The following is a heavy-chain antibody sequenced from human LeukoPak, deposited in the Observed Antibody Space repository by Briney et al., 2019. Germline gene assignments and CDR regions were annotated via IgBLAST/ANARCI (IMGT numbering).Heavy chain of an antibody. D-gene: IGHD3-10*01. V-gene: IGHV3-7*01. CDR3: ARGASGISLLFFDP. J-gene: IGHJ5*02. CDR1: GFTFGSYW. Sequence: PGGSLRLSCAASGFTFGSYWMSWVRQAPGKGLEWVANIKRDGIAKYYVDAVKGRFTISRDNAKNSLFLQMNSLRAEDTAVYYCARGASGISLLFFDPLGQGTLVRVSS. CDR2: IKRDGIAK.